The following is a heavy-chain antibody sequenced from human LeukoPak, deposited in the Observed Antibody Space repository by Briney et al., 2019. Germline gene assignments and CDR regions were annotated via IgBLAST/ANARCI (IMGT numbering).Heavy chain of an antibody. J-gene: IGHJ4*02. Sequence: PGGSLRLSYAASGFTVSSNYMSWVRQAPGKGLEWVSVIYSGGSTYYADSVKGRFTISRDNSKNTLYLQMNSLRAEDTAVYYCARGGGYRPYDYWGQGTLVTVSS. CDR3: ARGGGYRPYDY. D-gene: IGHD5-12*01. CDR1: GFTVSSNY. V-gene: IGHV3-53*01. CDR2: IYSGGST.